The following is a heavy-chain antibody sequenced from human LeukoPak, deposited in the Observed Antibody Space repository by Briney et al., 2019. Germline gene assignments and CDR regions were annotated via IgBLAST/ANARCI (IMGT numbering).Heavy chain of an antibody. D-gene: IGHD5-12*01. V-gene: IGHV3-48*04. Sequence: GGSLRLSCAASGFNFDKYNMNWVRQAPGKGLEWVSYISSSGSTIYYADSVKGRFTISRDNAKNSLYLQMNSLRAEDTAVYYCARGPSGYHNTGGQGTLVTVSS. CDR2: ISSSGSTI. CDR3: ARGPSGYHNT. J-gene: IGHJ4*02. CDR1: GFNFDKYN.